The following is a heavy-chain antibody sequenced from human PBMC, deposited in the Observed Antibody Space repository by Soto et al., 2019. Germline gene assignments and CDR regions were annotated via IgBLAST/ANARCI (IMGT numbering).Heavy chain of an antibody. CDR3: ARAQGPYYYDSSGPDAFDI. J-gene: IGHJ3*02. Sequence: QVQLVQSGAEVKKPGSSVKVSCKASGGTFSSYAISWVGQALGQGLGWMGGSIPLFGKPNYAQKFQGRVTITADEATRKAYMELSSLRYEDTAVYYCARAQGPYYYDSSGPDAFDIWGQGTMVTVSS. D-gene: IGHD3-22*01. CDR2: SIPLFGKP. CDR1: GGTFSSYA. V-gene: IGHV1-69*12.